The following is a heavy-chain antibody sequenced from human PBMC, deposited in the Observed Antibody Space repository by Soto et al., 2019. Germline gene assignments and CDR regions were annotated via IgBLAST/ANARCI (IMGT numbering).Heavy chain of an antibody. CDR3: AADRSRYSGYDPTPDY. D-gene: IGHD5-12*01. CDR2: INPNSGGT. CDR1: GYTFTGYY. Sequence: ASVKVSCKASGYTFTGYYMHWVRQAPGQGLEWMGWINPNSGGTNYAQKFQERVTITRDMSTSTAYMELSSLRSEDTAVYYCAADRSRYSGYDPTPDYWGQGTLVTVSS. J-gene: IGHJ4*02. V-gene: IGHV1-2*02.